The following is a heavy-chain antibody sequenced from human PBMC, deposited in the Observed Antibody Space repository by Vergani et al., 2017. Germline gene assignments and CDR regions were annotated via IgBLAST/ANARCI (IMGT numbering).Heavy chain of an antibody. J-gene: IGHJ4*02. D-gene: IGHD3-10*01. CDR2: IYYSGST. CDR1: GGSISSSSYY. CDR3: ARLFYGSGSYAPIDY. V-gene: IGHV4-39*07. Sequence: QLQLQESGPGLVKPSETLSLTCTVSGGSISSSSYYWGWIRQPPGKGLEWIGSIYYSGSTYYNPSLKSRVTISVDTSKNQFSLKLRSVTAADTAVYYCARLFYGSGSYAPIDYWGQGTLVTVSS.